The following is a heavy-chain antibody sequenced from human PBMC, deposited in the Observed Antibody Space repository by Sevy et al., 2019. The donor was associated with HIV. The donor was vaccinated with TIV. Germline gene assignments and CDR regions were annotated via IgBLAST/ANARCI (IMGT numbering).Heavy chain of an antibody. CDR1: GFTVSSNY. Sequence: GGSLRLSCAASGFTVSSNYMSWVRQAPGKGLEWVSVIYSGGSTYYADSVKGRFTISRDNSKNTLYLQMNSLRAEDTAVCYCVLIVGATTGYYYYYGMDVWGQGTTVTVSS. D-gene: IGHD1-26*01. CDR3: VLIVGATTGYYYYYGMDV. V-gene: IGHV3-53*01. CDR2: IYSGGST. J-gene: IGHJ6*02.